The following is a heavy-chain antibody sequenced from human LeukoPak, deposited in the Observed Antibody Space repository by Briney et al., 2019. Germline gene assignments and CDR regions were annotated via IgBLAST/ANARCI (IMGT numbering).Heavy chain of an antibody. J-gene: IGHJ5*02. CDR2: IRSDGSNK. CDR1: GFTFTTYG. CDR3: AKDRDLAS. Sequence: GGSLRLSCAASGFTFTTYGMHWVRQAPGKGLEWVAFIRSDGSNKYYADSVKGRFTISRDSSKNTLYLQMSSLRPEDTAVYYCAKDRDLASWGQGTLVTVSS. V-gene: IGHV3-30*02.